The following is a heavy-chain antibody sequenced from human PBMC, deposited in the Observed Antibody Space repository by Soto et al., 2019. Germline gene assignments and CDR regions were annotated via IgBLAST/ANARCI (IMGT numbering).Heavy chain of an antibody. J-gene: IGHJ6*02. CDR2: IYYSGTT. CDR1: GYSISSSNW. D-gene: IGHD3-22*01. Sequence: PLETLSLTCAVSGYSISSSNWWGWIRQPPGEGLEWIGYIYYSGTTYYNPSLKSRVTMSVDTSKNQFSLKLTSVTAVDTAVYYCAGSGYYHNSGMDVWGQGTTVTVSS. V-gene: IGHV4-28*01. CDR3: AGSGYYHNSGMDV.